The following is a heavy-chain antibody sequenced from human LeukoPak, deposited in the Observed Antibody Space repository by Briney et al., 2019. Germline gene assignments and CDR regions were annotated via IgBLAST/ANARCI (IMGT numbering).Heavy chain of an antibody. CDR2: ITATGRDT. D-gene: IGHD6-19*01. CDR1: GFSFSTYA. CDR3: ARWLYNSGWAIDY. J-gene: IGHJ4*02. V-gene: IGHV3-23*01. Sequence: GGSLRLSCAASGFSFSTYAMNWVRQAPGKRLEWVSSITATGRDTYYALSVKGRITISRDNSKNTLYLQMNSLRADDTALYYCARWLYNSGWAIDYWGQGTLVTVSS.